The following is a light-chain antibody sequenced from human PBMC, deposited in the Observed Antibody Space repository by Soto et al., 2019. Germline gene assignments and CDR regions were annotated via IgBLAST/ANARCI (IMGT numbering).Light chain of an antibody. Sequence: QSALTQPASASGSPGQSVAISCTGTSSDVGGYNYVSWYQQHPGKAPKLMIYEVNKRPSGVPARFSGSKSGNTASLTVSGLQAEVEAEYYCSSYAGSSNVFGTGTKLTVL. CDR2: EVN. V-gene: IGLV2-8*01. J-gene: IGLJ1*01. CDR3: SSYAGSSNV. CDR1: SSDVGGYNY.